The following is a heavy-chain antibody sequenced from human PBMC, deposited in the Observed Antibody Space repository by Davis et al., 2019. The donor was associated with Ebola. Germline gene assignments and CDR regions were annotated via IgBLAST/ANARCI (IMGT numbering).Heavy chain of an antibody. CDR1: GYTFTSYF. D-gene: IGHD5-12*01. Sequence: AASVKVSCKASGYTFTSYFMHWVRQAPGQGLEWMGIINPGGGSTSFAQKFQDRVTMTRDTSTSTVYMELSSLRSEDTAVYYCARLSEAWRWFDPWGQGSLVTVSS. CDR3: ARLSEAWRWFDP. V-gene: IGHV1-46*01. CDR2: INPGGGST. J-gene: IGHJ5*02.